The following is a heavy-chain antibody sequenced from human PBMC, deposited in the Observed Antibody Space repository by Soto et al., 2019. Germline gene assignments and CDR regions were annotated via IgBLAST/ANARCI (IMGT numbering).Heavy chain of an antibody. J-gene: IGHJ6*02. CDR1: GYTFTGYY. CDR2: INPNSGGT. CDR3: ARGDSTDCSNGVCSFFYNHDMDV. V-gene: IGHV1-2*02. D-gene: IGHD2-8*01. Sequence: VKVSCKASGYTFTGYYMHWVRQAPGQGLEWMGWINPNSGGTNYAQKFQGRVTMTRDTSIRTAYMELSRLRSDDRAVYYCARGDSTDCSNGVCSFFYNHDMDVWGQGTTVTASS.